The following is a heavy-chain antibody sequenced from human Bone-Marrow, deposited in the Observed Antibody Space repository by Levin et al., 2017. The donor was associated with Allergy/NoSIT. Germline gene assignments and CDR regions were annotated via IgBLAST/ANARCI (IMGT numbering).Heavy chain of an antibody. Sequence: GESLKISCKASGYTFTSYDINWVRQATGQGLEWMGWMNPNSGNTGYAQKFQGRVTMTRNTSISTAYMELSSLRSEDTAVYYCARRGDILTGYYIGNAFDIWGQGTMVTVSS. CDR3: ARRGDILTGYYIGNAFDI. CDR2: MNPNSGNT. D-gene: IGHD3-9*01. CDR1: GYTFTSYD. V-gene: IGHV1-8*01. J-gene: IGHJ3*02.